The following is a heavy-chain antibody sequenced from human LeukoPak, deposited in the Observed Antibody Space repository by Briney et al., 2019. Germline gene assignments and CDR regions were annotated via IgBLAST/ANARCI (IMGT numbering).Heavy chain of an antibody. V-gene: IGHV4-34*01. J-gene: IGHJ5*02. CDR1: GGSFNGYY. D-gene: IGHD2-15*01. Sequence: SETLSLTCAVYGGSFNGYYWSWIRQPPGKGLEWIGEINHSGSTNYNPSLKSRVTISVDTSKNQFSLKLSSVTAADTAVYYCARAFRVPGYCSGGSCRRWFDPWGQGTLVTVSS. CDR3: ARAFRVPGYCSGGSCRRWFDP. CDR2: INHSGST.